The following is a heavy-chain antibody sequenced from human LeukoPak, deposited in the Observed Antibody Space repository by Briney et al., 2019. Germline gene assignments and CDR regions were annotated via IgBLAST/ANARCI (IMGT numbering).Heavy chain of an antibody. CDR2: IIPIFGTA. V-gene: IGHV1-69*13. CDR1: GGTFSSYA. D-gene: IGHD6-6*01. CDR3: ARGSFVHGSSSSDWPWFDP. J-gene: IGHJ5*02. Sequence: GASVKVSCKASGGTFSSYAISWVRQAPGQGLEWMGGIIPIFGTANYAQKFQGRVTITADESTSTAYMELSSLRSEDTAVYYCARGSFVHGSSSSDWPWFDPWGQGTLVTVSS.